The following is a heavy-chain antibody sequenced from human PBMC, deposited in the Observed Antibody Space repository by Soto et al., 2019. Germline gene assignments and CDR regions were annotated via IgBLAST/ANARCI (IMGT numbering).Heavy chain of an antibody. CDR3: ARQIYDSDTGPNFQYYFDS. J-gene: IGHJ4*02. Sequence: GESLKISCKGSGYSSAGYWITWVRQKPGKGLEWMGRIDPSDSQTYYSPSFRGHVTISVTKSITTVFLQWSSLRASDTAMYYCARQIYDSDTGPNFQYYFDSWGQGTPVTVSS. V-gene: IGHV5-10-1*01. CDR2: IDPSDSQT. D-gene: IGHD3-22*01. CDR1: GYSSAGYW.